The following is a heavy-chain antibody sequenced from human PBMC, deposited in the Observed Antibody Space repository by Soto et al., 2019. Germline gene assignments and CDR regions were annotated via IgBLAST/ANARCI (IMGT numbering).Heavy chain of an antibody. V-gene: IGHV3-7*01. Sequence: EVQLVESGGGLVQPGGSLRLSCVASGFTFSSYWMSWVRQAPGKGLEWVANIKQDGSEKYYVDSVKGRFTISRDNAKNSLYLQMNSLRAEDTAVYYCARPGFEYWDAFDIWGQGTMVTVSS. CDR3: ARPGFEYWDAFDI. D-gene: IGHD2-8*02. CDR1: GFTFSSYW. J-gene: IGHJ3*02. CDR2: IKQDGSEK.